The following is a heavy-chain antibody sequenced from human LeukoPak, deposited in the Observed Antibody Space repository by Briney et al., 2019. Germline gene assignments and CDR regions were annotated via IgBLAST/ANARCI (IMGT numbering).Heavy chain of an antibody. Sequence: GGSLRLSCAASGLTFSSYAMHWVRQAPGKGLEYVSAISSNGGSTYYANSVKGRFTISRDNSKNTLYLQMGSLRAEDMAVYYCARISGTDIRGYGMDVWGQGTTVTVSS. CDR2: ISSNGGST. J-gene: IGHJ6*02. CDR1: GLTFSSYA. CDR3: ARISGTDIRGYGMDV. D-gene: IGHD3-10*01. V-gene: IGHV3-64*01.